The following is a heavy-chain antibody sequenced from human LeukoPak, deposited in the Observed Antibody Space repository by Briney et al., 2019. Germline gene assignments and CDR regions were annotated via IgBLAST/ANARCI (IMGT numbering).Heavy chain of an antibody. CDR3: ARGYCSSGSCYRPVYYYYGMDV. V-gene: IGHV3-30*04. CDR1: GFTFSSYA. J-gene: IGHJ6*02. CDR2: ISYDGSNK. D-gene: IGHD2-15*01. Sequence: GGSLRLSCAASGFTFSSYAMHWVSQAPGKGLEWVAVISYDGSNKYYADSVKGRFTISRDNSKNTLYLQMNSLRAEDTAVYYCARGYCSSGSCYRPVYYYYGMDVWGQGTTVTVSS.